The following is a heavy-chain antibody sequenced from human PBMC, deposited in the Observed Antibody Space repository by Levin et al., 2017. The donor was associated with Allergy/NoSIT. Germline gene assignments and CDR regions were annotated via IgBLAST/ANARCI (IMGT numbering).Heavy chain of an antibody. J-gene: IGHJ5*02. CDR1: GYTFIGYH. D-gene: IGHD1-1*01. V-gene: IGHV1-2*02. Sequence: GESLKISCKASGYTFIGYHIHWMRQAPGQGLEWIGSVNPSTGATEYKQNFQGRVTMTRDTSISTAYMEVNRLRSDDTAVYYCARDQTGTTLYKIFDPWGQGTLVTVSS. CDR3: ARDQTGTTLYKIFDP. CDR2: VNPSTGAT.